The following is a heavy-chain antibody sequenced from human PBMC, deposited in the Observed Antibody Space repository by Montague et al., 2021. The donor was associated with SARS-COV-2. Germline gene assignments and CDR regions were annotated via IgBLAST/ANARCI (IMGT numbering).Heavy chain of an antibody. CDR2: YGGTM. CDR3: TRVHDRGGSDY. Sequence: YGGTMNYNPSYNSRVTILLDTSTNQFSLKLSSLTAADTALYYCTRVHDRGGSDYWGQGSLVTVSS. D-gene: IGHD6-19*01. V-gene: IGHV4-59*01. J-gene: IGHJ4*02.